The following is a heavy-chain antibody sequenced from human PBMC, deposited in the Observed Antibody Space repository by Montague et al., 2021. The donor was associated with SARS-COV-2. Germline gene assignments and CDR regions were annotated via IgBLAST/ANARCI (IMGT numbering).Heavy chain of an antibody. CDR1: GFPFRNCW. D-gene: IGHD2/OR15-2a*01. V-gene: IGHV3-74*01. CDR2: INNEGSTI. CDR3: VRGNMGRIYY. J-gene: IGHJ4*02. Sequence: SLRLSCAASGFPFRNCWMHWVRQAPGKGLVWVSRINNEGSTIIYADSVRGRSTISRDNAKNKLYLQMDSLRAEDTAVYYRVRGNMGRIYYWGQGTLVTVSS.